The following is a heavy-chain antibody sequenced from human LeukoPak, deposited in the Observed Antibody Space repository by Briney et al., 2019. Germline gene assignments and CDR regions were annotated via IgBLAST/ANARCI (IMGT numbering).Heavy chain of an antibody. J-gene: IGHJ6*02. CDR3: AKDKGTLDYGDYFYGMDV. CDR1: GFTVSSYA. CDR2: ISGSGGST. Sequence: GGSLRLSCAASGFTVSSYAMSWVRQAPGKGLEWVSAISGSGGSTYYADSVKGRFTISRDNSKNTLYLQMNSLRAEDTAVYYCAKDKGTLDYGDYFYGMDVWGQGTTVTVSS. D-gene: IGHD4-17*01. V-gene: IGHV3-23*01.